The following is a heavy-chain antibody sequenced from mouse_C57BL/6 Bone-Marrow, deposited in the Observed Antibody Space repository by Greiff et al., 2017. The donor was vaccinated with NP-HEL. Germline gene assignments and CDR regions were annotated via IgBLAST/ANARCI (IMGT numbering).Heavy chain of an antibody. D-gene: IGHD3-2*02. CDR1: GFSLTSYG. CDR3: ARQDSSGHYFDY. CDR2: IWSDGST. Sequence: VKVEESGPGLVAPSQSLSITCTVSGFSLTSYGVHWVRQPPGKGLEWLVVIWSDGSTTYNSALKSRLSISKDNSKSQVFLKMNSLQTDDTAMYYCARQDSSGHYFDYWGQGTTLTVSS. V-gene: IGHV2-6-1*01. J-gene: IGHJ2*01.